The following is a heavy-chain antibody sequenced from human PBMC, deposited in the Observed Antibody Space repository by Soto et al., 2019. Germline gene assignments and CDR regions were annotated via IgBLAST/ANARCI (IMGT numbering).Heavy chain of an antibody. D-gene: IGHD6-19*01. Sequence: GALRLSCAASVFTCSTYGMHWVRQAPGKGLEWVAVISNDGSNKYYADSVKGRFTISRDNSKNTLYLQMNSLRPEDTAVYYCAKDMGSGSTLSWYFDYWGQGTLVTVSS. V-gene: IGHV3-30*18. CDR3: AKDMGSGSTLSWYFDY. CDR1: VFTCSTYG. J-gene: IGHJ4*02. CDR2: ISNDGSNK.